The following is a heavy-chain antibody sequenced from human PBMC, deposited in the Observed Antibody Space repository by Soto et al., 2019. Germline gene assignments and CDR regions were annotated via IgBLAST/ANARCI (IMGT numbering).Heavy chain of an antibody. D-gene: IGHD3-22*01. CDR3: ARDNYDSSGYYSDAFDI. CDR2: ISAYNGNT. CDR1: GYTFTSYG. V-gene: IGHV1-18*04. J-gene: IGHJ3*02. Sequence: GASVKVSFKASGYTFTSYGISWLRQAPGQGLEWMGWISAYNGNTNYAQKLQGRVTMTTDTSTSTAYMELRSLRSDDTAVYYCARDNYDSSGYYSDAFDIWGQGTMVTVSS.